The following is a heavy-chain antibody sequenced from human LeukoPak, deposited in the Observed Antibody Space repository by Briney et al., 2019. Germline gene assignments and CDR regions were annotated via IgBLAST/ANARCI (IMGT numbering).Heavy chain of an antibody. CDR2: IYYSGST. Sequence: SETLSLTCTVSGGSISSSSYYWGWIRQPPGKGLEWIGSIYYSGSTYYNPSLKSRVTISVDTSKNQFSLKLSSVTVADTAVYYCARGYYYDSSGYWFDYWGQGTLVTVSS. V-gene: IGHV4-39*07. D-gene: IGHD3-22*01. CDR3: ARGYYYDSSGYWFDY. J-gene: IGHJ4*02. CDR1: GGSISSSSYY.